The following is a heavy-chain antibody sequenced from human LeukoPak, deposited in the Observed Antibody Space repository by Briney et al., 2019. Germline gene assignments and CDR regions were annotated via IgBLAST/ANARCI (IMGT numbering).Heavy chain of an antibody. CDR2: IYSGGST. V-gene: IGHV3-53*01. Sequence: GGSLRLSCAASGFTFSTYSMNWVRQAPGKGLEWVSIIYSGGSTFYADSVKGRFTISRDNSKNTLYLQMNSLRAEDTAVYYCARGGSYLSAFDIWGQGTMVTVSS. J-gene: IGHJ3*02. CDR3: ARGGSYLSAFDI. D-gene: IGHD1-26*01. CDR1: GFTFSTYS.